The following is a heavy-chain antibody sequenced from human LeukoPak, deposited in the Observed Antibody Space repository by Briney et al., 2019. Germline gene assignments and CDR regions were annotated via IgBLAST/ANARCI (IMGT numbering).Heavy chain of an antibody. CDR2: IYTSGST. CDR3: ARGAYYYDSSGYYQIDY. CDR1: GGSISSGSYY. D-gene: IGHD3-22*01. V-gene: IGHV4-61*02. J-gene: IGHJ4*02. Sequence: PSETLSLTCTVSGGSISSGSYYWSWIRQPAGKGLEWIGRIYTSGSTNYNPSLKSRVTISVDTSKNRFSLKLSSVTAADTAVYYCARGAYYYDSSGYYQIDYWGQGTLVTVSS.